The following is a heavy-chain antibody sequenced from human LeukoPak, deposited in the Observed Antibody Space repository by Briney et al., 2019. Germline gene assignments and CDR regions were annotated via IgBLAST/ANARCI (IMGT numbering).Heavy chain of an antibody. Sequence: GGSLRLSCAASGFTFSSYGMHWVRQAPGKGLEWVAVIWYDGSNKYYADSVKGRFTISRDNSKNTLYLQMNSLRAEDTAVYYCAKDRGKHYYYYYYMDVWGKGTTVTVSS. D-gene: IGHD3-10*01. J-gene: IGHJ6*03. V-gene: IGHV3-33*06. CDR3: AKDRGKHYYYYYYMDV. CDR1: GFTFSSYG. CDR2: IWYDGSNK.